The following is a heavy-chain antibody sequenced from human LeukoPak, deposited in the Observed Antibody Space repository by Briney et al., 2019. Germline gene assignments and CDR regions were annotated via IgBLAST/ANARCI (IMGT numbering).Heavy chain of an antibody. D-gene: IGHD2-15*01. J-gene: IGHJ4*02. CDR1: GFSFSSYG. Sequence: GGSLRLSCAASGFSFSSYGVSWVRQAPGKGLEWVSAISGSGGTTYYADSVKGRFTISRDNSKNTLYLQMNSLRAEDTAIYYCAKAFLGYCSGGSCYIFDYWGQGTLVTVSS. CDR2: ISGSGGTT. CDR3: AKAFLGYCSGGSCYIFDY. V-gene: IGHV3-23*01.